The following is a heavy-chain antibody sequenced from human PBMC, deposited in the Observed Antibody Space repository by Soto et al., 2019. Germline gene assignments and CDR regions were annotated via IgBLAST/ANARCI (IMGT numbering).Heavy chain of an antibody. V-gene: IGHV1-18*01. Sequence: QVQLVQSGAEVKNPGASVKVSCKTFGYTFTSYGIGWARQAPGQGLEWMGWINTYNGNTNYAQNLQCRVTLTTDTSTSTAYMELRSLRSNDTSIYYCAMVDVYVTPSPQDVWGQGTTVTVSS. CDR3: AMVDVYVTPSPQDV. CDR1: GYTFTSYG. CDR2: INTYNGNT. D-gene: IGHD3-16*01. J-gene: IGHJ6*02.